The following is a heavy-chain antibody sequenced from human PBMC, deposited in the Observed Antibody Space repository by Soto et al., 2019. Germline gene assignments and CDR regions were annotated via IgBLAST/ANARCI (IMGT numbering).Heavy chain of an antibody. D-gene: IGHD4-4*01. J-gene: IGHJ1*01. CDR1: GASINSGDYY. CDR2: LYYSGNA. Sequence: QVQLQESGPGLVRPSQTLSLTCTFSGASINSGDYYWSWIRYHPGEGLEWIGYLYYSGNAYYHPSRPRRVTMSVDTSTNQLSLSLRSVTAADTAVYYCARGGTHDDYRFQHWGQGTLVTVST. CDR3: ARGGTHDDYRFQH. V-gene: IGHV4-31*03.